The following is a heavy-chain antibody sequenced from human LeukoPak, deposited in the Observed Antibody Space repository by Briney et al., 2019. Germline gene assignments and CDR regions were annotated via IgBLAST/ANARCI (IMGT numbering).Heavy chain of an antibody. CDR1: GFTFGDYA. CDR3: AKAGGIPGGNFPPFEY. Sequence: GGSLRLTCTASGFTFGDYAMSWFRQAPGKGLEWVSSISHTGGSPYYADSVKGRLTISRDISKNTLYLQINSLRVEDTAVYYCAKAGGIPGGNFPPFEYWGQGTLVTVSS. V-gene: IGHV3-23*01. D-gene: IGHD4-23*01. CDR2: ISHTGGSP. J-gene: IGHJ4*02.